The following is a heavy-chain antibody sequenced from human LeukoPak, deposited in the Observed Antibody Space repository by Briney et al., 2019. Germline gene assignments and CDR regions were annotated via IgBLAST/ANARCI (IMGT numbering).Heavy chain of an antibody. J-gene: IGHJ4*02. Sequence: GGSLRLSCAASGFTFSTFAMIWVRQPPGKGLEWVSSIFPSGGEIHYADSVRGRFTISRDNSKSTLSLQMNSPRAEDTAIYYCATYRQVLLPFESWGQGTLVTVSS. CDR1: GFTFSTFA. CDR3: ATYRQVLLPFES. CDR2: IFPSGGEI. V-gene: IGHV3-23*01. D-gene: IGHD2-8*02.